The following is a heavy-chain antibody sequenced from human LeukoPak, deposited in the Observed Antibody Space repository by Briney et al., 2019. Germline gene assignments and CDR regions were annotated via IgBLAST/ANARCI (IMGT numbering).Heavy chain of an antibody. CDR1: GYTFTGYY. J-gene: IGHJ5*02. CDR3: ARDFKPSCSGGSCYSGNWFDP. Sequence: ASVNVSCKASGYTFTGYYMHWVRQAPGQGLEWMGWINPNSGGTNYAQKFQGRVTMTRDTSISTAYMELSRLRSDDTAVYYCARDFKPSCSGGSCYSGNWFDPWGQGTLVTVSS. CDR2: INPNSGGT. D-gene: IGHD2-15*01. V-gene: IGHV1-2*02.